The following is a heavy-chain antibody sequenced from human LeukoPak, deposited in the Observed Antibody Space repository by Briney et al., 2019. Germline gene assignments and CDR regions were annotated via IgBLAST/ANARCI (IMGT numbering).Heavy chain of an antibody. CDR1: GFTFSSYA. CDR2: ISGSGGST. V-gene: IGHV3-23*01. D-gene: IGHD5-18*01. Sequence: GGSLRLSCAASGFTFSSYAMSWVRQAPGKGLEWVSAISGSGGSTYYADSVKGRFTISRDNSKNTLYLQMNSLRAEDTAVYYCAKDRTAQLWLILLDYWGQGTLVTISS. CDR3: AKDRTAQLWLILLDY. J-gene: IGHJ4*02.